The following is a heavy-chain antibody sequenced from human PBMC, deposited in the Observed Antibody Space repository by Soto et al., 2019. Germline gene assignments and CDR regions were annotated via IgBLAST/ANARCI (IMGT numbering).Heavy chain of an antibody. CDR1: DGNISSYY. V-gene: IGHV4-59*08. CDR2: IYYSGST. D-gene: IGHD3-10*01. Sequence: SETLSLTYTVSDGNISSYYWSWIRQPPGKGLEWIGYIYYSGSTNYNPSLKSRVTISVDTSKNQFSLKLNSMTAADTAVYYCARHNYGSGSTYFDYWGQGTLVTVSS. J-gene: IGHJ4*02. CDR3: ARHNYGSGSTYFDY.